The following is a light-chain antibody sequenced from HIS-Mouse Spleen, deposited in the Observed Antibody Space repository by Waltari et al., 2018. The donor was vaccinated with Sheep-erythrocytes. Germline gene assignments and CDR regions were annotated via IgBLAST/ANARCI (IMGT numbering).Light chain of an antibody. J-gene: IGKJ2*01. CDR2: KAS. V-gene: IGKV1-5*03. Sequence: DIQMTQSPSTLSASVGDRVTITCRASQSISSWLAWYQQKPGKAPKLLIYKASSLESGVPSRCSGSGSGTEFTLTISSLQPDDFATYYCQQYNSYSRTFVQGTKLEIK. CDR1: QSISSW. CDR3: QQYNSYSRT.